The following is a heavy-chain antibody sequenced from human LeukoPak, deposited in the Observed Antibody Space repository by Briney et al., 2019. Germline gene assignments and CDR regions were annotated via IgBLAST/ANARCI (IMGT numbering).Heavy chain of an antibody. D-gene: IGHD1-14*01. J-gene: IGHJ4*02. Sequence: GGSLRLSCAASGLTFYSFGMSWVRQASGKGLEWVSGISGSGDTTYYADSVKGRFTISRDNSKNTLYLQMNSLRVEDTAVYYCAKGHSAHGTGFDCWGQGTLVAVSS. CDR3: AKGHSAHGTGFDC. CDR2: ISGSGDTT. V-gene: IGHV3-23*01. CDR1: GLTFYSFG.